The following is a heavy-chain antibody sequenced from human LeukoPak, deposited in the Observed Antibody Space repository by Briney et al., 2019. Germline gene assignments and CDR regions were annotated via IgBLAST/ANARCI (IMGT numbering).Heavy chain of an antibody. V-gene: IGHV3-21*01. D-gene: IGHD2-2*01. J-gene: IGHJ4*02. Sequence: GGSLRLSCAASGFTFSSHSMNWVRQAPGKGLEWVPSISPSGNYIYYADSVEGRFTISRDNAKNSLYLQMNSLRAEDTAAYYCARDLSSSTSCYSYWGQGTLVTVSS. CDR2: ISPSGNYI. CDR3: ARDLSSSTSCYSY. CDR1: GFTFSSHS.